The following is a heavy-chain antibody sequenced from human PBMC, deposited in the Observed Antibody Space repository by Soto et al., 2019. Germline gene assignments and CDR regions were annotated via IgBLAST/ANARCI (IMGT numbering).Heavy chain of an antibody. V-gene: IGHV3-30-3*01. CDR2: ISDDGSNK. Sequence: QVQLVESGGGVVQPGRSLRLSCAASGFTFSSYAMHWVRQAPGKGLEWVAVISDDGSNKYYADSVKGRFTISRDNSKNTLYLQMNSLRAEDTAVYYCARDQQELLWFGELFDYWGQGTLVTVSS. D-gene: IGHD3-10*01. CDR1: GFTFSSYA. J-gene: IGHJ4*02. CDR3: ARDQQELLWFGELFDY.